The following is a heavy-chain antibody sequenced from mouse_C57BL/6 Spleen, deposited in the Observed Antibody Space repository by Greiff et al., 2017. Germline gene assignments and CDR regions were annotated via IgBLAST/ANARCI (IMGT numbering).Heavy chain of an antibody. CDR3: ARYSNYGGCAY. Sequence: QVQLQQPGAELVMPGASVKLSCKASGYTFTSYWMHWVKQRPGQGLEWIGELDPSDSYTNYNQKFKGKSTLTVDQSSSTAYMQLSSLTSEDSAVYYCARYSNYGGCAYWGQGTLVTVSA. J-gene: IGHJ3*01. D-gene: IGHD2-5*01. V-gene: IGHV1-69*01. CDR1: GYTFTSYW. CDR2: LDPSDSYT.